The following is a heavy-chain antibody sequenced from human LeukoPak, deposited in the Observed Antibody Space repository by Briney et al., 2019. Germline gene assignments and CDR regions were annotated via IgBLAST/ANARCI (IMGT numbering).Heavy chain of an antibody. J-gene: IGHJ4*02. Sequence: SETLSLTCAVYGGSFSGYYWSWIRQPPGKGLEWIGEINHSGSTNYNPSLKSRVTISVDTSKNQFSLKLSSVTAADTAVYYCASIAAAGTWKARNFDFDYWGQGTLVTVSS. V-gene: IGHV4-34*01. CDR2: INHSGST. CDR3: ASIAAAGTWKARNFDFDY. D-gene: IGHD6-13*01. CDR1: GGSFSGYY.